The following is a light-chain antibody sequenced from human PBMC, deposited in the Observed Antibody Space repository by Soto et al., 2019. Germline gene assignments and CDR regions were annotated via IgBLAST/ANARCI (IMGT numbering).Light chain of an antibody. Sequence: QSALTQPPSVSGSPGQSVTISCTGTSSDVGSYNRISWYQQPPGTAPKLIMYEVSNRPSGVPDRFSGSKSGSTAPLTISGLQAEDEADYYCSLYISGSTYVFGTGTKVTVL. V-gene: IGLV2-18*01. CDR3: SLYISGSTYV. CDR1: SSDVGSYNR. CDR2: EVS. J-gene: IGLJ1*01.